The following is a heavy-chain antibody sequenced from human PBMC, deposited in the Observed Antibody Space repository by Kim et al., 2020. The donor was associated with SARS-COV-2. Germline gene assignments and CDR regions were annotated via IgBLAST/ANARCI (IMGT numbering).Heavy chain of an antibody. CDR3: ARTNIAAAVSFDY. Sequence: YSTSLKTRLTISKDTSKNQVVLTMTNMDPVDTATYYCARTNIAAAVSFDYWGQGTLVTVSS. J-gene: IGHJ4*02. V-gene: IGHV2-70*01. D-gene: IGHD6-13*01.